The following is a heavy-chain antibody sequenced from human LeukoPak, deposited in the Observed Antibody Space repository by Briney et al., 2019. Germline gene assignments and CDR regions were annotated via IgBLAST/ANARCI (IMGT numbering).Heavy chain of an antibody. CDR3: ARRGSIFEDSEWKTAFDI. CDR2: INHSGST. J-gene: IGHJ3*02. V-gene: IGHV4-34*01. Sequence: SETLSLTCAVYGGSFSGYYWSWIRQPPGKGLEWIGEINHSGSTNYNPSLKSRVTISVDTSKNQFSLKLSSVTAADTAFYYCARRGSIFEDSEWKTAFDIWGQGTMVIVSS. CDR1: GGSFSGYY. D-gene: IGHD3-9*01.